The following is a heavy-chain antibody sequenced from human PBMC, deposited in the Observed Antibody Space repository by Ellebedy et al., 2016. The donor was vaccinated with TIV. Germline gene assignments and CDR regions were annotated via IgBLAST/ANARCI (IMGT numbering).Heavy chain of an antibody. V-gene: IGHV3-74*01. J-gene: IGHJ4*02. D-gene: IGHD6-13*01. Sequence: GESLKISCAASGITFSSYWMHWVRQVPGKGLVWVSRINREWSSTSYADSVKGRFTMSRDNAKNTLFLQMNSLRAYDTALYYYARDAASGKTDYWGQGTLVTVSS. CDR3: ARDAASGKTDY. CDR2: INREWSST. CDR1: GITFSSYW.